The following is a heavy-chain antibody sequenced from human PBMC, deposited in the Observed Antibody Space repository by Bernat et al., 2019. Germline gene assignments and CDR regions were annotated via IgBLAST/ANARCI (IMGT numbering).Heavy chain of an antibody. Sequence: EVQLVESGGGVVQPGGSLRLSCAASGFTFSSYSMNWVRQAPGKGLEWVSSISSSSSYIYYADSVKGRFTISRDNAKNSLYLQMNSLRAEDTAVYYCAILETAFCSGGSCYAFDIWGQGTMVTVSS. J-gene: IGHJ3*02. V-gene: IGHV3-21*02. CDR3: AILETAFCSGGSCYAFDI. CDR2: ISSSSSYI. CDR1: GFTFSSYS. D-gene: IGHD2-15*01.